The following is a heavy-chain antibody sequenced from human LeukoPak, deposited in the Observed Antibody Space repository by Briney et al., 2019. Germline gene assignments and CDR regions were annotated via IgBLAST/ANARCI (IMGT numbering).Heavy chain of an antibody. CDR1: GFTFSSYG. CDR2: IRYDGSNK. Sequence: GGSLRLSCAASGFTFSSYGMHWVRQAPGKGLEWVAFIRYDGSNKYYADSVKGRFTISRDNSKNTLYLQMNSLRAEDTAVYYCAKAGTEIAVAVYYFDYWGQGTLVTVSS. J-gene: IGHJ4*02. D-gene: IGHD6-19*01. V-gene: IGHV3-30*02. CDR3: AKAGTEIAVAVYYFDY.